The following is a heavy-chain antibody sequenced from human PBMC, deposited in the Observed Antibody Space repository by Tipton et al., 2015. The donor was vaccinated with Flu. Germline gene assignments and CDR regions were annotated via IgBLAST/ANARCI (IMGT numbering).Heavy chain of an antibody. CDR2: IWYDGSNK. D-gene: IGHD3-22*01. CDR3: ANEGNYDSSGYYLYFQH. Sequence: SLRLSCAASGFTFSSYGMHWVRQAPGKGLEWVAVIWYDGSNKYYADSVKGRLTISRDNSKNTLYLQMNSLRAEDTAVYYCANEGNYDSSGYYLYFQHWGQGTLVTVSS. CDR1: GFTFSSYG. J-gene: IGHJ1*01. V-gene: IGHV3-33*06.